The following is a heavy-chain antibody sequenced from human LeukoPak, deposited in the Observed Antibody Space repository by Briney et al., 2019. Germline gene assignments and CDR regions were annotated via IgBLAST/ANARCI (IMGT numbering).Heavy chain of an antibody. V-gene: IGHV4-34*01. CDR1: GGSFSGYY. J-gene: IGHJ5*02. D-gene: IGHD6-13*01. CDR3: ARAGYSSSWYGGRNWFDP. CDR2: INHSGST. Sequence: SSETLSLTCAVYGGSFSGYYWSWIRQPPGKGLEWIGEINHSGSTNYNPSLKSRVTISVDTSKNQFSLKLSSVTAADTAVYYCARAGYSSSWYGGRNWFDPWGQGTLVTVSS.